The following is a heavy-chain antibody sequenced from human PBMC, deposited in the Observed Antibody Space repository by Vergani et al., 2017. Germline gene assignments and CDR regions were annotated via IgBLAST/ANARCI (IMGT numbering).Heavy chain of an antibody. CDR2: ISYDGSNK. CDR1: GFTFSSYA. V-gene: IGHV3-30-3*01. D-gene: IGHD2-15*01. CDR3: ARLGQLAAAAFDI. J-gene: IGHJ3*02. Sequence: QVQLVESGGGVVQPGRSLRLSCAASGFTFSSYAMHWVRQAPGKGLEWVAVISYDGSNKYYADSVKGRFTISRDNSKNTLYLQMNSLRAEDTDVYYCARLGQLAAAAFDIWGQGTMVTVSS.